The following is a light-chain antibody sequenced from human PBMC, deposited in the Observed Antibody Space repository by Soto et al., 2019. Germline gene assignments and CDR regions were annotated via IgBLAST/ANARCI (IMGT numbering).Light chain of an antibody. Sequence: IQLTQSPSSLSASLGDRVTITCRASQSVSSWLAWYQQKPGKAPTLLIHTASTLQSGVPSRFIGSGSGTDFTLIISSLKPDDFATYFCQQYNTHRTFGQGTKVDI. V-gene: IGKV1-5*03. J-gene: IGKJ1*01. CDR1: QSVSSW. CDR2: TAS. CDR3: QQYNTHRT.